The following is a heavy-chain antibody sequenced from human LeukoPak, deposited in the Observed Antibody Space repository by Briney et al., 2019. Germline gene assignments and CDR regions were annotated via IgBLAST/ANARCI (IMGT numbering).Heavy chain of an antibody. D-gene: IGHD6-19*01. Sequence: SEPLSLPFAVYGGSFSCYYWSWIRQPPGKGLGWIGEISHSGSTNYNPSLKSRVTVSVDTSKNQFSLKLSSVTAADTAVYYCARGRIAVAGKVVLDYWGQGTLVTVSS. CDR3: ARGRIAVAGKVVLDY. V-gene: IGHV4-34*01. J-gene: IGHJ4*02. CDR1: GGSFSCYY. CDR2: ISHSGST.